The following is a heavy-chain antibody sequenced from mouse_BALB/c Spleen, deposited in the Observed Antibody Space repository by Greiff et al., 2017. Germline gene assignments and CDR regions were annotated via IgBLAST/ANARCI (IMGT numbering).Heavy chain of an antibody. J-gene: IGHJ1*01. V-gene: IGHV5-6-4*01. CDR1: GFTFSSYT. CDR2: ISSGGSYT. Sequence: DVKLVESGGGLVKPGGSLKLSCAASGFTFSSYTMSWVRQTPEKRLEWVATISSGGSYTYYPDSVKGRFTISRDNAKNTLYLQMSSLKSEDTAMYYCTRDLTTVVATSYWYFDVWGAGTTVTVSS. CDR3: TRDLTTVVATSYWYFDV. D-gene: IGHD1-1*01.